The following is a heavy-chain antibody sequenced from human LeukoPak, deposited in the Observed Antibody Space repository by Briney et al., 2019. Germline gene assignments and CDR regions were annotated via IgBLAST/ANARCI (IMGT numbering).Heavy chain of an antibody. CDR3: ARHRPLNSWFDP. Sequence: PSETLSLTCVVSGYSITSGYYWGWIRQPPGKGLEWIGSVYHSDNTYDNPSLKSRVTISVDTSKNQFSLRLNSVTAADTAVYYCARHRPLNSWFDPWGQGTLVTVSS. CDR1: GYSITSGYY. V-gene: IGHV4-38-2*01. J-gene: IGHJ5*02. D-gene: IGHD1/OR15-1a*01. CDR2: VYHSDNT.